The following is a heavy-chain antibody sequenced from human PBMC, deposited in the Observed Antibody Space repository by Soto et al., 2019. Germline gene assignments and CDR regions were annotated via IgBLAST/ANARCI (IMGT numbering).Heavy chain of an antibody. J-gene: IGHJ4*02. CDR1: GFTFSSYA. V-gene: IGHV3-30*18. D-gene: IGHD3-22*01. CDR3: AKREIVEAQRDY. CDR2: ISYDGSNK. Sequence: GGSLRLSCAASGFTFSSYAVHWVRQAPGKGLEWVAVISYDGSNKYYTDSVKGRFTISRDNSKNTLYLQMNSLRPEDTAVYYCAKREIVEAQRDYWGRGTLVTVSS.